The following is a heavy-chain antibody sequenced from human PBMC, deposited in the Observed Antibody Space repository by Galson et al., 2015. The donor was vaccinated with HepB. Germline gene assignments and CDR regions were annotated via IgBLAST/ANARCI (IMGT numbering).Heavy chain of an antibody. Sequence: SVKVSCKASGGTFSSYAISWVRQAPGQGLEWMGGIIPIFGTANYAQKFQGRVTITADESTSTAYMELSSLRSEDTAVYYCARGGEDIVVVPAAADYYYYYGMDVWGQGTTVTVSS. CDR3: ARGGEDIVVVPAAADYYYYYGMDV. D-gene: IGHD2-2*01. V-gene: IGHV1-69*13. CDR1: GGTFSSYA. J-gene: IGHJ6*02. CDR2: IIPIFGTA.